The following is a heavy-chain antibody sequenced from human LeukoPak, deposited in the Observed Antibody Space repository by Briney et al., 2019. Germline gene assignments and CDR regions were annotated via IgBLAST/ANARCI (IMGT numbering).Heavy chain of an antibody. CDR1: GDSFSSVTDY. V-gene: IGHV4-39*07. Sequence: SETLSLTCTVSGDSFSSVTDYWAWIRQPPGKGLEWIASGDYSGGKYYNPSLESRVAISTDMSKSQISLKLTSVTGADTAVYYCARAGSMVMFFWGQGTLVTVSS. CDR2: GDYSGGK. D-gene: IGHD5-18*01. J-gene: IGHJ4*02. CDR3: ARAGSMVMFF.